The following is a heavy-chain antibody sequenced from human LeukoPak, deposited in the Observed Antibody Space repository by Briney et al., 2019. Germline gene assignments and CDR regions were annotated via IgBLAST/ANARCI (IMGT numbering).Heavy chain of an antibody. V-gene: IGHV3-30*04. CDR1: GFTFSSYA. D-gene: IGHD3-22*01. J-gene: IGHJ4*02. Sequence: GRSLRLSCAASGFTFSSYAMHWVRQAPGKGLEWVAVISYDGSNKYYADSVKGRFTISRDNSKNTLYLQMNSLRAEDTAVFYCAKGDYYDSSGYSDYWGQGTLVTVSS. CDR3: AKGDYYDSSGYSDY. CDR2: ISYDGSNK.